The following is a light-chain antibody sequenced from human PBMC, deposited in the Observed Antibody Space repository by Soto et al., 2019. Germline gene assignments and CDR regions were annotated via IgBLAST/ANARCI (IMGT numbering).Light chain of an antibody. CDR3: ATWDDNLNGGV. J-gene: IGLJ3*02. CDR2: SSN. Sequence: QSVLTQPTSASGAPGQRVTISCSGSSSNIGTYTANWYQQLPGTAPRLLIYSSNQRPSRVPDRFSGSKSGTSASLAISGLQSDDEADYYCATWDDNLNGGVFGGGTKLTVL. V-gene: IGLV1-44*01. CDR1: SSNIGTYT.